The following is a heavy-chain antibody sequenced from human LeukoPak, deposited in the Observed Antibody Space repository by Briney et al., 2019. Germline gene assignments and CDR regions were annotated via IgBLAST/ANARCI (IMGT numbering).Heavy chain of an antibody. CDR3: ARGRAVLRFLEWLSSHDY. Sequence: GGSLRLSCAASGFTFSSYSMNWVRQAPGKGLEWVSSISSSSSYIYYADSVKGRFTISRDNAKNSLYLQMNSLRAEDTAVYYCARGRAVLRFLEWLSSHDYWGQGTLVTVSS. V-gene: IGHV3-21*01. CDR1: GFTFSSYS. CDR2: ISSSSSYI. J-gene: IGHJ4*02. D-gene: IGHD3-3*01.